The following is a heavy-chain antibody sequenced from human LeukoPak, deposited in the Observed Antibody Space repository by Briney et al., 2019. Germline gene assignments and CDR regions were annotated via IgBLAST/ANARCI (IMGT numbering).Heavy chain of an antibody. J-gene: IGHJ6*02. V-gene: IGHV4-59*11. Sequence: SETLSLTCTVSGGSMTTHHWNWIRQTPGKGLEWIGYVFDSGRTKENPSLKSRVTISVDTSKNQFSLQLRSVTAADTAVYYCAREDPQTTVPEGMDVWGQGTTVTVSS. CDR3: AREDPQTTVPEGMDV. D-gene: IGHD4-17*01. CDR1: GGSMTTHH. CDR2: VFDSGRT.